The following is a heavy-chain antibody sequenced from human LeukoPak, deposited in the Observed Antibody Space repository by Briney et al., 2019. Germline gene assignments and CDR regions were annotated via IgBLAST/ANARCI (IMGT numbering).Heavy chain of an antibody. D-gene: IGHD3-10*01. CDR1: GYTFTSYY. J-gene: IGHJ4*02. Sequence: GASVKVSCKASGYTFTSYYTHWVRQAPGQGLEWMGIINPSGGSTSYAQKFQGRVTMTRDTSTSTVYMELSSLRSEDTAVYYCARDPSDVLWFGESYFDYWGQGTLVTVSS. V-gene: IGHV1-46*01. CDR2: INPSGGST. CDR3: ARDPSDVLWFGESYFDY.